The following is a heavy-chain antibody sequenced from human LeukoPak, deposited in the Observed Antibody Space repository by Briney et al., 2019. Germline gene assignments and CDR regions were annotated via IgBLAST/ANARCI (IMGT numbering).Heavy chain of an antibody. V-gene: IGHV4-34*01. CDR3: ARGLIPRYCSGGSCYRYYYYYLDV. D-gene: IGHD2-15*01. J-gene: IGHJ6*03. Sequence: SETLSLTCAVYGGSFSGYYWSWIRQPPGKGLEWIGEINHSGSSNYNPSLKTRVTISVDTHQNQFSLKLSSVTAADTAVYYCARGLIPRYCSGGSCYRYYYYYLDVWGRGTTVTVYS. CDR1: GGSFSGYY. CDR2: INHSGSS.